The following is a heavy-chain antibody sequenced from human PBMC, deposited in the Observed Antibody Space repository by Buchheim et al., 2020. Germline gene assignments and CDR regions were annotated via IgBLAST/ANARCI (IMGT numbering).Heavy chain of an antibody. D-gene: IGHD5-24*01. J-gene: IGHJ4*02. CDR2: IKQDGSEK. CDR3: ARDRGWLQPIEY. Sequence: EVQLVESGGGLVQPGGSLRLSCVVSGFSFNGYWMSWVRQAPGKGLEWVANIKQDGSEKYYVDSVKGRFSIPIANAKNSLYLQMSSLRAEDTAVYYCARDRGWLQPIEYWGQGTL. V-gene: IGHV3-7*03. CDR1: GFSFNGYW.